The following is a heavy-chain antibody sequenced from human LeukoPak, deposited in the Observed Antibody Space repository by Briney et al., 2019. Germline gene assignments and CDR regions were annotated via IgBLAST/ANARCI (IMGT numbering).Heavy chain of an antibody. D-gene: IGHD1-26*01. CDR1: GDSVSSSSAG. J-gene: IGHJ3*02. Sequence: SQTLSLTCAISGDSVSSSSAGWNWIRQSPSRGLEWLGRTYYRSKWYNEYAVSVKSRITINPDTSKNQFSLQLNSVTPEDTAVYYCAGTNSGNLEIWGQGTMVTVSS. CDR3: AGTNSGNLEI. V-gene: IGHV6-1*01. CDR2: TYYRSKWYN.